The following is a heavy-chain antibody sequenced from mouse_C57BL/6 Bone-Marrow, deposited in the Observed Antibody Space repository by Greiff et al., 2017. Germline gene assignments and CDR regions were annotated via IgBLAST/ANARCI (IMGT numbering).Heavy chain of an antibody. D-gene: IGHD2-3*01. J-gene: IGHJ4*01. CDR2: IRSKSSNYDT. Sequence: DVHLVESGGGLVQPKGSLKLSCAASGFTFNTYAMHWVRQAPGKGLEWVARIRSKSSNYDTYYADSVKDRFTISRDDSQSMLYLQRNNLKTEDTAMYYCVRRYDGCEYYAMDYWGRGTSVTVSS. CDR1: GFTFNTYA. V-gene: IGHV10-3*01. CDR3: VRRYDGCEYYAMDY.